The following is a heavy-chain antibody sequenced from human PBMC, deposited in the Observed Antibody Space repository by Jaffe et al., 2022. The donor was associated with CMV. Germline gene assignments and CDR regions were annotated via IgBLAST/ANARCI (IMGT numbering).Heavy chain of an antibody. D-gene: IGHD6-19*01. J-gene: IGHJ4*02. CDR2: IRSKAYGGTT. Sequence: EVQLVESGGGLVKPGRSLRLSCTASGFTFGDYAMSWFRQAPGKGLEWVGFIRSKAYGGTTEYAASVKGRFTISRDDSKSIAYLQMNSLKTEDTAVYYCTRARSQWLVFDYWGQGTLVTVSS. V-gene: IGHV3-49*05. CDR3: TRARSQWLVFDY. CDR1: GFTFGDYA.